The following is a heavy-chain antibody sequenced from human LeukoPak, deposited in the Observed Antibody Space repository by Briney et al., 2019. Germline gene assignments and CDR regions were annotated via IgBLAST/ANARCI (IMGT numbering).Heavy chain of an antibody. CDR1: GFTFSSYA. J-gene: IGHJ6*02. CDR2: ISYDGSNK. D-gene: IGHD6-19*01. CDR3: VKGYSSGWPNYYYYYGMDV. Sequence: PGGSLRLSCAASGFTFSSYAMHWVRQAPGKGLEWVGVISYDGSNKYYADSVKGRFTISRDNSKNTLYLQMNSLRAEDTAVYYCVKGYSSGWPNYYYYYGMDVWGQGTTVTVSS. V-gene: IGHV3-30*04.